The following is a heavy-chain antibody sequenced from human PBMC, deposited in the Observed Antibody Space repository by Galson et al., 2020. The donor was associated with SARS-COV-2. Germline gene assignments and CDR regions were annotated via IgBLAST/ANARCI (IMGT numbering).Heavy chain of an antibody. CDR1: GFTFSNAW. J-gene: IGHJ6*02. Sequence: GGSLRLSCAASGFTFSNAWMSWVRQAPGKGLEWVGRIKSKTDGGTTDYAAHMKGRFTISRDDSKNTLYLQMNSMKTEDTAVYYCTTDLWNPQDIVVVPAANYYYYYGMDVWGQGTTVTVSS. CDR3: TTDLWNPQDIVVVPAANYYYYYGMDV. V-gene: IGHV3-15*01. CDR2: IKSKTDGGTT. D-gene: IGHD2-2*01.